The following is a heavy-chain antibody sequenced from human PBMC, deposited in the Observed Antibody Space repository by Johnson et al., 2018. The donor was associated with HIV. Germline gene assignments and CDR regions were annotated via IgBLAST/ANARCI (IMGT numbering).Heavy chain of an antibody. CDR3: AKDMGAYQLLYAFDI. CDR1: GFTFSNYA. V-gene: IGHV3-30-3*01. Sequence: QVQLVESGGGVVQPGRSLRLSCAASGFTFSNYAVHWVRQAPGKGLEWVALISYDGGIKHYADSVKGRFTISRDNSKNTLYLQMNSLRAEDTAVYYCAKDMGAYQLLYAFDIWGQGTMVTVSS. D-gene: IGHD2-2*02. J-gene: IGHJ3*02. CDR2: ISYDGGIK.